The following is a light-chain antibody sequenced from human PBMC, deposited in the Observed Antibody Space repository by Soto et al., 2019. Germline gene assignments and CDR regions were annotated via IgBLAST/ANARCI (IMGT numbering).Light chain of an antibody. J-gene: IGLJ7*01. CDR2: LNSDGSH. CDR1: SGHSSYA. CDR3: QNWGTGIWV. Sequence: QPVLTQSPSASASLGASVKLTCTLSSGHSSYAIAWHQQQPEKGPRYLMKLNSDGSHSKGDGIHYSFSGSSSGAERYLTISRLQSEDAAAYNCQNWGTGIWVFGGGTHLTVL. V-gene: IGLV4-69*01.